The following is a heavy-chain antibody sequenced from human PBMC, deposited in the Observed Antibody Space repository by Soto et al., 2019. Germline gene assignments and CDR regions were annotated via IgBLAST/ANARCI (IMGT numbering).Heavy chain of an antibody. J-gene: IGHJ4*02. D-gene: IGHD5-18*01. CDR1: GGSISSGGYY. CDR2: IYYSGST. V-gene: IGHV4-31*03. Sequence: QVQLQESGPGLVKPSQTLSLTCTVSGGSISSGGYYWSWIRQHPGKGLECIGYIYYSGSTYFTPTLRSRVTISVNTSTNQLSLKLNSVTAADTAVYFCARGRGYNPKFDYWGQGTVVTVSS. CDR3: ARGRGYNPKFDY.